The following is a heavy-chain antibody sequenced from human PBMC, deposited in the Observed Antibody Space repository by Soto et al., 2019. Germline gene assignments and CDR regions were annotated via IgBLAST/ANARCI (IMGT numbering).Heavy chain of an antibody. CDR3: ARRGFDGSGYYSYFDQ. D-gene: IGHD3-22*01. V-gene: IGHV5-51*01. Sequence: EVQLVQSGAEVRKPGESLKISCKTSGYKFSTYWIGWVRQMPGKGLEYMGIIYPGDSDVQYSPSFQGQVTISADTSFSTAYLQWSSLKASDTAIYYCARRGFDGSGYYSYFDQWGQGTLITVSS. J-gene: IGHJ4*02. CDR2: IYPGDSDV. CDR1: GYKFSTYW.